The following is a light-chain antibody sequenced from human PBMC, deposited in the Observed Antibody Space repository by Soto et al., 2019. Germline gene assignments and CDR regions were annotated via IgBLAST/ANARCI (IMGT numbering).Light chain of an antibody. Sequence: EIVLTQYPGTLSLSPGERATLNCRASQSVRSSYLAWYQQQPGQAPRPLIHGASRRATGIPDRFSGSVSGTDFTLTINRLEPEDFAVYFCQQYGDMWTFGQGTKVDIK. J-gene: IGKJ1*01. CDR2: GAS. CDR1: QSVRSSY. CDR3: QQYGDMWT. V-gene: IGKV3-20*01.